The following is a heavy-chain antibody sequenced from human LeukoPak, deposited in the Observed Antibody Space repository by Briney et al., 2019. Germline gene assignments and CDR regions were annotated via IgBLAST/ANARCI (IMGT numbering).Heavy chain of an antibody. D-gene: IGHD3-10*01. J-gene: IGHJ6*03. CDR3: ARALYYYGSGSYSGYMDV. Sequence: GGTLRLSCAASGFTVSSNYMSWVRQAPGKGLEWVSAIYSGGSTYYADSVKGRFTISRDNSKNTLYLQMNSLRAEDTAVYYCARALYYYGSGSYSGYMDVWGKGTTVTISS. CDR1: GFTVSSNY. V-gene: IGHV3-53*01. CDR2: IYSGGST.